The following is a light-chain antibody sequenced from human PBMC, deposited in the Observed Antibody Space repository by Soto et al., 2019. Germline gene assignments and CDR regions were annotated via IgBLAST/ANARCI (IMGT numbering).Light chain of an antibody. CDR3: QQYGSSSYT. V-gene: IGKV3-20*01. Sequence: DIVLTQSPDTLSLSPGERATLSCRASQSVSSNYLAWYQQKPGQAPRLLIYGASTRATGIPDRFSGSGSGTDFTLTISRLEXXXXAVYYCQQYGSSSYTFGQGTRLEIK. CDR2: GAS. CDR1: QSVSSNY. J-gene: IGKJ2*01.